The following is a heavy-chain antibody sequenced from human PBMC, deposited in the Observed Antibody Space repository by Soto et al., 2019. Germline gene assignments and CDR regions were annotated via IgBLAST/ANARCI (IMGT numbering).Heavy chain of an antibody. CDR1: VFSFVSYA. V-gene: IGHV3-23*01. Sequence: PGGSLRLSCAASVFSFVSYALSWVRQAPGKGLEWVSTISGSDGKTFYADSVKGRFSISRDTSQSTLYLQMNSLRADDTAMYYCARWSYLDYWGQGTRVTVSS. CDR2: ISGSDGKT. CDR3: ARWSYLDY. J-gene: IGHJ4*02. D-gene: IGHD3-3*01.